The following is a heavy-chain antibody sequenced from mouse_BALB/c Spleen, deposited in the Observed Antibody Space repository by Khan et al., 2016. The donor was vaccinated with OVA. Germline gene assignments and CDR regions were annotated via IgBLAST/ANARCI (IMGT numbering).Heavy chain of an antibody. D-gene: IGHD2-1*01. CDR1: GFTFSNYA. CDR2: ISSADSI. V-gene: IGHV5-6-5*01. Sequence: EVKLEESGGGLVKPGGSLKLSCAASGFTFSNYAMSWVRQTPEKRLEWVASISSADSIYYPDSVKGRFTISRDNARNILYLQIRSLRSEDTAIDYCARCLGSTCDYWGHGTTLTVSS. CDR3: ARCLGSTCDY. J-gene: IGHJ2*01.